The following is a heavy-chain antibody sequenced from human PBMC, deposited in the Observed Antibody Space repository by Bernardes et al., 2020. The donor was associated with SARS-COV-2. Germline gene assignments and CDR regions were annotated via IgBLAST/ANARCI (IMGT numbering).Heavy chain of an antibody. D-gene: IGHD3-10*01. CDR3: ARQRTGVRGVMSGYYYYGMDV. V-gene: IGHV4-59*08. CDR1: GGSISSYY. Sequence: SETLSLTCTVSGGSISSYYWSWIRQPPGKGLEWIGYIYYSGSTNYNPSLKSRVTIPVDTSKNQFSLKLSSVTAADTAVYYCARQRTGVRGVMSGYYYYGMDVWGQGTTVTVSS. J-gene: IGHJ6*02. CDR2: IYYSGST.